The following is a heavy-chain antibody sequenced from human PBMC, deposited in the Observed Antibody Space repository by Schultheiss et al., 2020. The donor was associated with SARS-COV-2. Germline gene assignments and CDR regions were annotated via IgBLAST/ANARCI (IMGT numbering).Heavy chain of an antibody. CDR1: GFTFPNYA. CDR3: ARDRTTIFGVVYYFDY. CDR2: ISGDGRTA. J-gene: IGHJ4*02. Sequence: WGSLRLSCAASGFTFPNYAMTWVRQVPGKGLDWVSTISGDGRTAYYTDSVKGRFAISRDNSKNTLYLQMNSLRAEDTAVYYCARDRTTIFGVVYYFDYWGQGTLVTVSS. D-gene: IGHD3-3*01. V-gene: IGHV3-23*01.